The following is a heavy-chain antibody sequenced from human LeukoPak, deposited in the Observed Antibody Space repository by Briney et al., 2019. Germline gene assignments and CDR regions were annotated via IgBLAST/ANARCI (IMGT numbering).Heavy chain of an antibody. D-gene: IGHD3-9*01. CDR1: GGSISSSSYY. Sequence: SETLSLTCTVSGGSISSSSYYWGWIRQPPGKGLEWIGSIYYSGSTYYNPSLKSRVTISVDTSKNQFSLKLSSVTAADTAVYYCARAYDILTKDYWGQGTLVTVSS. V-gene: IGHV4-39*07. CDR3: ARAYDILTKDY. CDR2: IYYSGST. J-gene: IGHJ4*02.